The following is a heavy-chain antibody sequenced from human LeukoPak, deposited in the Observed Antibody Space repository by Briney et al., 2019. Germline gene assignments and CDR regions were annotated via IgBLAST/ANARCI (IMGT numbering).Heavy chain of an antibody. CDR2: IIPIFGTA. D-gene: IGHD6-19*01. CDR1: GGTFSSYA. CDR3: ASLVAVVSGWYYFDY. J-gene: IGHJ4*02. Sequence: SVKVSCKASGGTFSSYAISWVRQAPGQGLEWMGGIIPIFGTANYAQKFQGRVTITGDESTSTASMELSSLRSEDTAVYYCASLVAVVSGWYYFDYWGQGTLVTVSS. V-gene: IGHV1-69*13.